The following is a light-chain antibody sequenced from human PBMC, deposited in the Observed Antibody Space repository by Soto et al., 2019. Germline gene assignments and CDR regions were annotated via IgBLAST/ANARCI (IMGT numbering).Light chain of an antibody. V-gene: IGKV3-11*01. CDR3: QQRGNWPPLT. Sequence: PGERVTLSCRASQSVSSNYLTWSQHRPGQAPRLLFYAASTRATGIPARFSGSGSGTDFTLTISSLPPEDFAVYFCQQRGNWPPLTFGGGTKVDI. CDR2: AAS. J-gene: IGKJ4*01. CDR1: QSVSSNY.